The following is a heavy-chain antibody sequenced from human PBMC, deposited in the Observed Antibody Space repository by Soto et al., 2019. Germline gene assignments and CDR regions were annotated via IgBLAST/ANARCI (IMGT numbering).Heavy chain of an antibody. J-gene: IGHJ6*02. D-gene: IGHD4-17*01. CDR3: ARDLDSSGSVNQYYHGMGD. Sequence: VKLYCKSSGGTFSRHAFSWVRQAPGQGLEWMGGIVPIYGTRGFAQKFQGRLTITADEPTRTAYMELSSLRSEDTAVYYCARDLDSSGSVNQYYHGMGDWG. CDR2: IVPIYGTR. V-gene: IGHV1-69*13. CDR1: GGTFSRHA.